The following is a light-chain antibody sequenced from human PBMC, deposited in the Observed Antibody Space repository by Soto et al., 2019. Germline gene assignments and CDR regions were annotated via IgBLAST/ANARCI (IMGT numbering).Light chain of an antibody. CDR1: QSVRRN. J-gene: IGKJ5*01. Sequence: EIVMTQSPATLSVSPGERATLSCGASQSVRRNLAWYQQRPGQAPRLLIYGASTRATGIPARFSGSGSGTESTLTISSLQSEDFAVYYCQQYNDWPPAITFGQGTRLEIK. V-gene: IGKV3-15*01. CDR2: GAS. CDR3: QQYNDWPPAIT.